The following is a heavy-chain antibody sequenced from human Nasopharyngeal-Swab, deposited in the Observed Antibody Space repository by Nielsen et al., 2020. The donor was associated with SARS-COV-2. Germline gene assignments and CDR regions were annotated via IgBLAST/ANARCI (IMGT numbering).Heavy chain of an antibody. CDR2: IYYGGNT. J-gene: IGHJ4*02. CDR3: ARGLVGASTAFDY. V-gene: IGHV4-39*07. Sequence: SETLSLTCTVSGGSISSSYYYWGWVRQPPGKGLEWIGAIYYGGNTYDNPSLKNRFTISLDTSNNQLSLKVNSVTAADTAVYFCARGLVGASTAFDYWGQGTLVTVSS. CDR1: GGSISSSYYY. D-gene: IGHD1-26*01.